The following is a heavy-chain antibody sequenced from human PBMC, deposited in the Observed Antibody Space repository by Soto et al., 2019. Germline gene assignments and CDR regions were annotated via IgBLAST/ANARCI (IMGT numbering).Heavy chain of an antibody. CDR1: GYTFTRYN. CDR2: INAGNGNT. CDR3: ARSIVVVTAADY. Sequence: GASVKVSCKTPGYTFTRYNMHCVRQAPGQRLEWMGWINAGNGNTKYSQKFQGRVTITRDTSASTAYMELSSLRSEDTAVYYCARSIVVVTAADYWGQGTLVTVSS. V-gene: IGHV1-3*01. D-gene: IGHD2-21*02. J-gene: IGHJ4*02.